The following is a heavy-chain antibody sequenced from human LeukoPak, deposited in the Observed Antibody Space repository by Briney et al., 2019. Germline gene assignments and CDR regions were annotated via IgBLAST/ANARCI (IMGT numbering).Heavy chain of an antibody. CDR3: AKKRGIYGDHARYFDY. J-gene: IGHJ4*02. CDR2: ISYDGSNK. V-gene: IGHV3-30*18. CDR1: GFTFSSYG. D-gene: IGHD4-17*01. Sequence: PGRSLRLSCAASGFTFSSYGMHWVRQAPGKGLEWVAVISYDGSNKYYADSMKGRFTISRDNSKNTLYLQMNSLRAEDTAVYYCAKKRGIYGDHARYFDYWGQGTLVTVSS.